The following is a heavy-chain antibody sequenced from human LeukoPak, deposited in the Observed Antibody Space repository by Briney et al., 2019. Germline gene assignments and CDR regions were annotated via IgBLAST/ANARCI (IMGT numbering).Heavy chain of an antibody. D-gene: IGHD2-8*01. CDR2: IDPNNGDT. CDR3: ARRSRNGLDAFDI. V-gene: IGHV1-2*02. CDR1: AYTFTGYS. J-gene: IGHJ3*02. Sequence: GASVKVSCKASAYTFTGYSLHWVRQAPGQGPEWMGWIDPNNGDTEYAQKFQGRVTMTRVRSISTAYMELSRLTSDDTAVYYCARRSRNGLDAFDIWGQGTMVTVSS.